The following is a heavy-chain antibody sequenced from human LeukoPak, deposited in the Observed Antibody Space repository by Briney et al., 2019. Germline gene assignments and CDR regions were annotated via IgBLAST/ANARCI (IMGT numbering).Heavy chain of an antibody. CDR1: GFTFSSYW. CDR3: AKAGGSSWAVLDY. V-gene: IGHV3-74*01. J-gene: IGHJ4*02. Sequence: PGRSLRLSCAASGFTFSSYWMHWVRQVPGKGLVWVARINPGGSSITYADSVKGRFTISRDTSKNTLYLQMNSLRPEDTAVYYCAKAGGSSWAVLDYWGQGTLVTVSS. CDR2: INPGGSSI. D-gene: IGHD6-13*01.